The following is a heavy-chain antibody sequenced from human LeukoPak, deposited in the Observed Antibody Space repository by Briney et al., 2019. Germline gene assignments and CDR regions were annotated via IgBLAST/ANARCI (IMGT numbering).Heavy chain of an antibody. D-gene: IGHD5-18*01. CDR2: IRYDGSNK. Sequence: GGSLRLSCAASGFTFSSYGMHRVRQAPGKGLEWVAFIRYDGSNKYYADSVKGRFTISRDNSKNTLYLQMNSLRAEDTAVYYCANGYSYGYFLRDFDYWGQGTLVTVSS. CDR3: ANGYSYGYFLRDFDY. J-gene: IGHJ4*02. V-gene: IGHV3-30*02. CDR1: GFTFSSYG.